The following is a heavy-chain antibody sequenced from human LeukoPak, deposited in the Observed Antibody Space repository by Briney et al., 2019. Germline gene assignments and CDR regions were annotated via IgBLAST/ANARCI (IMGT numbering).Heavy chain of an antibody. Sequence: ASVKVSCKASGYTFTSYGISWVRQAPGQGLEWMGWISAYNGNTNYAQKLQGRVTMTTDTSTSTAYMELRSLRSDDTAVYYCVVAVSALMVRGVPDYWGQGTLVTVSS. CDR3: VVAVSALMVRGVPDY. V-gene: IGHV1-18*01. D-gene: IGHD3-10*01. J-gene: IGHJ4*02. CDR2: ISAYNGNT. CDR1: GYTFTSYG.